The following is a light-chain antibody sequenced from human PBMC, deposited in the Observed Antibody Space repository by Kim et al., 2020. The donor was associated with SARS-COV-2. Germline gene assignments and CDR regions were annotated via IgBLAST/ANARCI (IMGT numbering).Light chain of an antibody. CDR1: QSVSSS. J-gene: IGKJ2*01. V-gene: IGKV3-15*01. Sequence: VSPGERASLSCRASQSVSSSVAWDQQKPGQDPRLLIYGASTRATGIPARFSGSGSGTEFTFTISSLQSEDFAVYYCQQYNNWPYTFGQGTKLEI. CDR3: QQYNNWPYT. CDR2: GAS.